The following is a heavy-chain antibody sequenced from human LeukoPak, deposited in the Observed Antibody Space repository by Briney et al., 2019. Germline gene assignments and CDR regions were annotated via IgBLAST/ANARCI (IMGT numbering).Heavy chain of an antibody. CDR3: ARVPRYCSGGSCIDY. CDR1: GFTVSSNY. J-gene: IGHJ4*02. V-gene: IGHV3-66*01. Sequence: GRSLRLSCAASGFTVSSNYMSWVRQAPGKGLEWVSVIYSGDSTYYADSVKGRFTISRDNSKNTLYLQMNSLRAADTAVYYCARVPRYCSGGSCIDYWGQATLVTVSS. D-gene: IGHD2-15*01. CDR2: IYSGDST.